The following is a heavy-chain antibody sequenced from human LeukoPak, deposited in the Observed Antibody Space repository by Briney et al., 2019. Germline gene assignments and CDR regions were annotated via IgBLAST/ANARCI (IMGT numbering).Heavy chain of an antibody. CDR2: ISSSSSYI. CDR1: GFSFSSYS. J-gene: IGHJ4*02. CDR3: ARGVASSGWLFDY. Sequence: PGGSLRLSCAASGFSFSSYSMNWVRQAPGKGLEWVSSISSSSSYIYYADSVKGRFTISRDNAKNSLYLQMNSLRAEDTAVYFCARGVASSGWLFDYWGQGTLVTVSS. D-gene: IGHD6-19*01. V-gene: IGHV3-21*01.